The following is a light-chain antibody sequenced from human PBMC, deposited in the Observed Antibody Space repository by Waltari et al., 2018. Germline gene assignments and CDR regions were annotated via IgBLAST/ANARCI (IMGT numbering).Light chain of an antibody. Sequence: SYVLTQPPSLSVAPGRTARLTWGGDSIGRKTVHWYQQKPGQAPLLGAYDDSDRPSGIPERFSGSNSGNTAALTISRVETGDEADYYCQVWDTNIDQGVFGGGTRLTVL. V-gene: IGLV3-21*03. CDR2: DDS. CDR3: QVWDTNIDQGV. CDR1: SIGRKT. J-gene: IGLJ3*02.